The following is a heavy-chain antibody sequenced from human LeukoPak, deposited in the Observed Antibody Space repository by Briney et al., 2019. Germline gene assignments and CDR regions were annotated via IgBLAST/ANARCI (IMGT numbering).Heavy chain of an antibody. D-gene: IGHD3-3*01. V-gene: IGHV3-30*18. CDR1: GFTFSSYG. CDR2: ISYDGSNK. Sequence: GGSLRLSCAASGFTFSSYGMHWVRQAPGKGLEWVAVISYDGSNKYYADSVKGRFTISRDNSKNTLYLQMNSLRAEDTAVYYCAKGHYDDWYHFDYWGQGALVTVSS. CDR3: AKGHYDDWYHFDY. J-gene: IGHJ4*02.